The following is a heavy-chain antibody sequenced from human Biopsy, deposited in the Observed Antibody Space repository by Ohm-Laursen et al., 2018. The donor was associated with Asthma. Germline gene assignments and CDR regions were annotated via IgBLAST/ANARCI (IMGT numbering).Heavy chain of an antibody. CDR1: GYTFNSAG. CDR2: ISVYNGNT. J-gene: IGHJ6*02. V-gene: IGHV1-18*01. Sequence: SSVKVSCKASGYTFNSAGITWVRQAPGQGLGWMGWISVYNGNTKVAQKLQDRVTMITDTSTSTAYMELRSLRSDDTAVYFCARAVDYSHYYGIDVWGQGTTVTVS. CDR3: ARAVDYSHYYGIDV. D-gene: IGHD3-10*01.